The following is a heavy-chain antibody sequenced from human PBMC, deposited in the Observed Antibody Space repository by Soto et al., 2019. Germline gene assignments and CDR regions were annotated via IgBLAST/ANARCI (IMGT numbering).Heavy chain of an antibody. CDR3: ARDYGDYRGLNWFDP. CDR1: GYSISSGYY. Sequence: SETLSLTCAVSGYSISSGYYWGWIRQPPGKGLEWIGSIYHSGSTYYNPSLKSRFTISVDTSKNQFSLKLSSVTAADTAVYYCARDYGDYRGLNWFDPWGQGTLVTSPQ. J-gene: IGHJ5*02. D-gene: IGHD4-17*01. CDR2: IYHSGST. V-gene: IGHV4-38-2*02.